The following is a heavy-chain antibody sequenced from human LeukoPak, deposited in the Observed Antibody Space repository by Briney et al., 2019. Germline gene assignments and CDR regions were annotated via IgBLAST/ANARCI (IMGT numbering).Heavy chain of an antibody. J-gene: IGHJ4*02. CDR3: ARGSYDTSGYATYYFDY. Sequence: ASVKVSCKASGYTFTGYYMHWVRQAPGQGLEWMGWINPNSGGTNYAQKFQGRVTMTRDTSISTAYMELSRLRSDDTAVYYCARGSYDTSGYATYYFDYWGQGTLVTVSS. CDR1: GYTFTGYY. D-gene: IGHD3-22*01. V-gene: IGHV1-2*02. CDR2: INPNSGGT.